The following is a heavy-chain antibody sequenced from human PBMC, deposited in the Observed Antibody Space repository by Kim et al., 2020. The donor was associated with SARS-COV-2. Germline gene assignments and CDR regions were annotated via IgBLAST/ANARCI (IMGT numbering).Heavy chain of an antibody. J-gene: IGHJ4*02. CDR3: ARADEGRYNY. CDR1: GYTFTAYA. V-gene: IGHV1-3*01. CDR2: INPGNGET. Sequence: ASVKVSCKASGYTFTAYAIHWVRQAPGQGLQWMGRINPGNGETQSSAKFQGRVTVTRDTSATTAYMELTNLSSEDTAMYYCARADEGRYNYWGQGTLVTV. D-gene: IGHD5-12*01.